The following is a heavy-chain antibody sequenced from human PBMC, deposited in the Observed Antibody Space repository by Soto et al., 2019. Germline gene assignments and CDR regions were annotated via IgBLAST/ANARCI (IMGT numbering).Heavy chain of an antibody. D-gene: IGHD3-3*01. CDR1: GGTFSSYA. V-gene: IGHV1-69*13. J-gene: IGHJ6*02. CDR3: ARSTYYDFWSGYYQRESYYYYGMDV. Sequence: SVKVSCKASGGTFSSYAISWVRQAPGQGLEWMGGIIPIFGTANYAQKLQGRVTITADESTSTAYMELSSLRSEDTAVYYCARSTYYDFWSGYYQRESYYYYGMDVWGQGTTVTVSS. CDR2: IIPIFGTA.